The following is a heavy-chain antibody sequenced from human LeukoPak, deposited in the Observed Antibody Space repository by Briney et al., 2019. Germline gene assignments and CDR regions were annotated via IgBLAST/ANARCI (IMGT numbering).Heavy chain of an antibody. Sequence: GGSLRLSCAASGFTVSSNYMSWVRQAPGKGLEWVSVIYSGGSTYYADSVKGRFTISRDNAKNSLYLQMNSLRAEDTAVYYCARAGSYSSGRYYFDYWGQGTLVTVSS. CDR2: IYSGGST. V-gene: IGHV3-53*01. CDR3: ARAGSYSSGRYYFDY. CDR1: GFTVSSNY. D-gene: IGHD6-19*01. J-gene: IGHJ4*02.